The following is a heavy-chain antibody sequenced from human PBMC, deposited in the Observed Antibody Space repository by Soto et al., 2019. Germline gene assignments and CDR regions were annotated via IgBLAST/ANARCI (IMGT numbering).Heavy chain of an antibody. CDR3: ARDWGVDGYFDWLFSPYGMDV. Sequence: GGSLRLSCAASGFTFSSYAMHWVRQAPGKGLEWVAVISYDGSNKYYADSVKGRFTISRDNSKNTLYLQMNSLRAEDTAVYYCARDWGVDGYFDWLFSPYGMDVWGQGTTVTVSS. V-gene: IGHV3-30-3*01. J-gene: IGHJ6*02. D-gene: IGHD3-9*01. CDR1: GFTFSSYA. CDR2: ISYDGSNK.